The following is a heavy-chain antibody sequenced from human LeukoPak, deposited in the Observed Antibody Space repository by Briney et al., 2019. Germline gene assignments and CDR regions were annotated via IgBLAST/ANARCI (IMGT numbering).Heavy chain of an antibody. CDR3: ARERPGSASAFEY. D-gene: IGHD6-25*01. CDR1: GDSISTSSYY. V-gene: IGHV4-39*07. CDR2: IYYRGST. Sequence: SETLSLTCTVSGDSISTSSYYWGWIRQSPAKGLEWIGGIYYRGSTYYNPSLKSRASISVDTSKNQFSLKLSSMTAADTAVYYCARERPGSASAFEYWGQGTLVTVSS. J-gene: IGHJ4*02.